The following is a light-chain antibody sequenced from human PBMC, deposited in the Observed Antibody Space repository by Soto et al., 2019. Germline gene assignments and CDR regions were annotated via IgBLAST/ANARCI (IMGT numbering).Light chain of an antibody. Sequence: DIQMTQSPSSLSASVGDRVTITCQASQDINNYLNWYQQKPGKAPKLLIFDAFKLDTGVPSRFSGGGSGPDFTFTITSLQPEDIATYFCQQSYSLPPPFGGGTRVEI. V-gene: IGKV1-33*01. CDR2: DAF. CDR3: QQSYSLPPP. CDR1: QDINNY. J-gene: IGKJ4*01.